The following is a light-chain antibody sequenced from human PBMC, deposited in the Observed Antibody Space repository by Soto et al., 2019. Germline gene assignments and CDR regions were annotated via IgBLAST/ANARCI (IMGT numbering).Light chain of an antibody. V-gene: IGKV1-5*01. CDR2: DAS. CDR1: QSISSW. Sequence: DIQMTQSPSTLTASVGDRITITCQASQSISSWLAWYQQKPGKAPKLLIYDASSLESGVPSRFSGSGSGTEFTRTISSLQPDEFAPHNCQPYNRYAGRFGGGTKLEIK. CDR3: QPYNRYAGR. J-gene: IGKJ4*01.